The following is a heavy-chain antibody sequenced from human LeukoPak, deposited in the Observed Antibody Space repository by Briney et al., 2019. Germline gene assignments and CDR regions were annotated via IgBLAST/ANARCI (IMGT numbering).Heavy chain of an antibody. CDR1: GFTVSSNY. CDR3: ARVDYEHYYYYGMDV. V-gene: IGHV3-53*01. D-gene: IGHD4-17*01. Sequence: GGSLRLSCAASGFTVSSNYMSWVRQAPGKGLEWVSVIYSGGSTYYADSVKGRFTISRDNSKNTLYLQMNSLRAEDTAVYYCARVDYEHYYYYGMDVWGQGTTVTVSS. CDR2: IYSGGST. J-gene: IGHJ6*02.